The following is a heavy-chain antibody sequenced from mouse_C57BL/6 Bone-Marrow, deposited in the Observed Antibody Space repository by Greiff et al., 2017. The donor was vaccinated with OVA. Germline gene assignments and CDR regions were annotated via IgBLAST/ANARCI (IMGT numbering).Heavy chain of an antibody. CDR3: ARGDDYADY. CDR1: GFTFSSYT. CDR2: ISGGGGNT. J-gene: IGHJ2*01. Sequence: EVQLVESGGGLVKPGGSLKLSCAASGFTFSSYTMSWVRQTPEKRLEWVATISGGGGNTYYPDSVKGRFTISRDNAKNTLYLQMSSLRSEDTALYYCARGDDYADYWGQGTTLTVSS. V-gene: IGHV5-9*01. D-gene: IGHD2-4*01.